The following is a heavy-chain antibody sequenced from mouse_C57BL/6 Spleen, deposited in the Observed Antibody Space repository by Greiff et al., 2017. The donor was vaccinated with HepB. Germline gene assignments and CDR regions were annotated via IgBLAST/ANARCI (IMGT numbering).Heavy chain of an antibody. CDR3: ARDRGLRGGFAY. V-gene: IGHV5-4*01. CDR2: ISDGGSYT. D-gene: IGHD2-4*01. Sequence: EVKLVESGGGLVKPGGSLKLSCAASGFTFSSYAMSWVRQTPEKRLEWVATISDGGSYTYYPDNVKGRFTISRDNDKNNLYLQMSHLKSEDTAMYYCARDRGLRGGFAYWGQGTLVTVSA. J-gene: IGHJ3*01. CDR1: GFTFSSYA.